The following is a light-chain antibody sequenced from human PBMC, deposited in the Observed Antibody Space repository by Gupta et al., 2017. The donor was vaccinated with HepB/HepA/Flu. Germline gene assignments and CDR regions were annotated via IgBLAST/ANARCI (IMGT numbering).Light chain of an antibody. CDR3: QQCDSTAVT. V-gene: IGKV1-39*01. CDR1: KSISSY. J-gene: IGKJ3*01. Sequence: DIQMTQSPSSLAASVGDRVTITCRASKSISSYLNWYQQKPGKAPKLLIYAASRLQSGVPSRLSGSGSGTDFTLTIIMLQPEDFATYYCQQCDSTAVTFGPGTKVDIK. CDR2: AAS.